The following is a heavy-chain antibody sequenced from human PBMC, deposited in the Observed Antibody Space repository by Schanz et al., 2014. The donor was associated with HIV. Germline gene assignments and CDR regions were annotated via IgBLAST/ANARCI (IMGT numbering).Heavy chain of an antibody. CDR1: GLTFSTYA. V-gene: IGHV3-74*02. J-gene: IGHJ4*02. CDR2: INSDGSST. CDR3: AKAPNYYDSSGYFDY. Sequence: EVQLLESGGGLVQPGGSLRLSCAASGLTFSTYAMSWVRQAPGKGLEWVSRINSDGSSTTYADSVKGRFTISRDNAKNSLYLQMNSLRAEDTALYYCAKAPNYYDSSGYFDYWGQGTLVTVSS. D-gene: IGHD3-22*01.